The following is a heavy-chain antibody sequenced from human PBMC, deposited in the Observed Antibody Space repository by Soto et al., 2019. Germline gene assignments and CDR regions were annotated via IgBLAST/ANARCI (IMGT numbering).Heavy chain of an antibody. CDR1: GFTFSSYW. Sequence: PGGSLRLSCAASGFTFSSYWMSWVRQAPGKGLEWVANIKQDGSEKYYVDSVKGRFTISRDNAKNSLYLQMNSLRAEDTAVYYCARDFPLYDSSGYYYVIFDYWGQGTLVTVPQ. CDR2: IKQDGSEK. J-gene: IGHJ4*02. CDR3: ARDFPLYDSSGYYYVIFDY. D-gene: IGHD3-22*01. V-gene: IGHV3-7*03.